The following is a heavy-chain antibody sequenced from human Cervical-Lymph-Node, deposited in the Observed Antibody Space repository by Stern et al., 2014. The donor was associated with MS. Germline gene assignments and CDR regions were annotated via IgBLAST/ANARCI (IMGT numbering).Heavy chain of an antibody. CDR3: AKGSINFWRGYYSFDS. Sequence: EVQLVESGGGLVQPGRSLRLSCAASGFTFDDYAMHWVRQAPGKGLEWVSGITWSSGTIGYADSVKGRFTISRDNAKNSLYLQMNSLRAEDTALYYCAKGSINFWRGYYSFDSWGQGSLVTVSS. CDR1: GFTFDDYA. CDR2: ITWSSGTI. D-gene: IGHD3-3*01. V-gene: IGHV3-9*01. J-gene: IGHJ4*02.